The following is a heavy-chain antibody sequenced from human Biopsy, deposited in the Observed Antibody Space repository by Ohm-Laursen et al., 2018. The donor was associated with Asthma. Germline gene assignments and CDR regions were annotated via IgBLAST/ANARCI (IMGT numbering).Heavy chain of an antibody. D-gene: IGHD3-22*01. CDR3: ARGDSSNWSHYYFDY. CDR1: GFAVSRDH. CDR2: IYSGGTS. Sequence: SLRLSCTASGFAVSRDHMFWVRQAPGKGLEWVSVIYSGGTSHTADSVRGRFTISRDYSKNTLYLQMHSLRAEDTAVYYCARGDSSNWSHYYFDYWGQGTLITVSS. J-gene: IGHJ4*02. V-gene: IGHV3-53*01.